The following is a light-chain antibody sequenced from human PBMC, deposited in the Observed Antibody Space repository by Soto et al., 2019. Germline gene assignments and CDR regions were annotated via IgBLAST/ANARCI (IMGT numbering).Light chain of an antibody. CDR3: QQYNNWPPSWT. J-gene: IGKJ1*01. V-gene: IGKV3-15*01. CDR1: QSVSSY. CDR2: GAS. Sequence: EIVMTQSPATLSVSPGERATLSCRASQSVSSYFAWYQQKPGQAPRLLMYGASTRATGIPARFSGSGSGTEFTLTISSLQSEDFAVYYCQQYNNWPPSWTFGQGTKVDI.